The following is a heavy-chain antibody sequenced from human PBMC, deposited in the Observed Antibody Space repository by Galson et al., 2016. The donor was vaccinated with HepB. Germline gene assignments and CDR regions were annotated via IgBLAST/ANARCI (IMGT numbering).Heavy chain of an antibody. CDR3: ARDVGYALDV. V-gene: IGHV3-74*03. J-gene: IGHJ6*02. CDR1: GVIFNNHW. D-gene: IGHD1-26*01. Sequence: SLRLSCAASGVIFNNHWMHWVRQAPGKGLVWVSRIYGDGSSTTYADSVMGRFTISRDNAKNTLYLQMSSLRAEDTAVYYCARDVGYALDVWGQGTTVTVSS. CDR2: IYGDGSST.